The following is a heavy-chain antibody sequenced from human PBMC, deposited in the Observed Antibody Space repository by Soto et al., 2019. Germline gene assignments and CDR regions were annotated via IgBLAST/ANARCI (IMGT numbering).Heavy chain of an antibody. D-gene: IGHD2-8*02. CDR1: GGSFSGYY. CDR3: ARDKITGLFDY. CDR2: INHSGST. Sequence: SETLSLTCAVYGGSFSGYYWTWIRQPPGTGLEWIGEINHSGSTNYNPSLKSRVTISVDTSKHQFSLKLTSVTAADTAVYYCARDKITGLFDYWGQGTLVTVSS. J-gene: IGHJ4*02. V-gene: IGHV4-34*01.